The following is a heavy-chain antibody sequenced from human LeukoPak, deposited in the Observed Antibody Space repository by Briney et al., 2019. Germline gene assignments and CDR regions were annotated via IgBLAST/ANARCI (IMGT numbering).Heavy chain of an antibody. J-gene: IGHJ5*02. D-gene: IGHD1-1*01. V-gene: IGHV3-33*01. CDR3: ARASYTGTNWFDP. CDR2: IWYDGSNK. CDR1: GFTFSSYG. Sequence: GGSLRLSCAASGFTFSSYGMHWVRQAPGKGLEWVAVIWYDGSNKYYADSVKGRFTISRDNSKNTLYLQMNSLRAEDTAVYYCARASYTGTNWFDPWGQGTLVTVSS.